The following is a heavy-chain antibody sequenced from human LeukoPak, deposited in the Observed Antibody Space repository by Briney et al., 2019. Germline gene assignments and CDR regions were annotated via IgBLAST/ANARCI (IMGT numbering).Heavy chain of an antibody. J-gene: IGHJ4*02. CDR3: AREFTIAVAGN. D-gene: IGHD6-19*01. CDR1: GFTFSDYY. Sequence: GGSLRLSCAASGFTFSDYYMSWLRQAPGKGLEWVSYISSSSSYTNYADSVKGRFTISRDNAKNSLYLQMNSLRAEDTAVYYCAREFTIAVAGNWGQGTLVTVSS. V-gene: IGHV3-11*05. CDR2: ISSSSSYT.